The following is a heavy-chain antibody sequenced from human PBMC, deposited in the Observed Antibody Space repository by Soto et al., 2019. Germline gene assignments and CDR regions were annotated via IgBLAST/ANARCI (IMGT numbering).Heavy chain of an antibody. Sequence: QITLEETGPTLVKPPQTLTLTCTFSGFSLTTGRVGVGWIRQPPGKALEWLAVIHWNDDNPYSPSLKSRLTITKYSAENQVVLTLTNMDPVDTATYYCTHRLVGSGQGYWGQGTLVTVSS. V-gene: IGHV2-5*01. J-gene: IGHJ4*02. D-gene: IGHD2-15*01. CDR2: IHWNDDN. CDR3: THRLVGSGQGY. CDR1: GFSLTTGRVG.